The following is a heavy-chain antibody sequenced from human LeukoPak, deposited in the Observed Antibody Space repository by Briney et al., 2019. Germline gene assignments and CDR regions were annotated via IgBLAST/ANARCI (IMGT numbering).Heavy chain of an antibody. V-gene: IGHV1-46*01. CDR1: GYTSTLNI. D-gene: IGHD6-13*01. Sequence: GASVKLSFYSLGYTSTLNINSSVRQAPGQGLEWMGIINPRGGSTTYAQNFQGRVTMTRDTSTSTLYMELRSLTYEDTAVYYCARKLADWYFSYYIDCWGQGAMVTVSS. J-gene: IGHJ4*02. CDR3: ARKLADWYFSYYIDC. CDR2: INPRGGST.